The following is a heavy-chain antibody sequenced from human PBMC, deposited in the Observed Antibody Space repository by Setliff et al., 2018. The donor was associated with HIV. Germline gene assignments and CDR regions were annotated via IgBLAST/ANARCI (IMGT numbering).Heavy chain of an antibody. CDR3: ARVGQSSWYFGGYFDY. Sequence: GESLKISCTASGFTFSNYWMSWVRQAPGKGLEWVANIKQDGSEKYYVDSVKGRFTISRDNAKSSLFLQMSSLRADDTAVYYCARVGQSSWYFGGYFDYWGQGTLVTVSS. J-gene: IGHJ4*02. CDR2: IKQDGSEK. V-gene: IGHV3-7*01. CDR1: GFTFSNYW. D-gene: IGHD6-13*01.